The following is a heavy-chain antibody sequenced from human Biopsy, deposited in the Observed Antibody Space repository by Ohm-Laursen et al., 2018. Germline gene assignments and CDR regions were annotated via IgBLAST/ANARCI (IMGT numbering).Heavy chain of an antibody. Sequence: SLRLSCAASEFIFSRICMYWVRQAPGKGLVWVSRINSDGSSTNYADAVKGRFTISRDNAKNTVFLQMNSLRAEDTAVYYCTRAEAGSGSLLYFDYWGQGTLVTVSS. V-gene: IGHV3-74*01. D-gene: IGHD3-10*01. J-gene: IGHJ4*02. CDR1: EFIFSRIC. CDR2: INSDGSST. CDR3: TRAEAGSGSLLYFDY.